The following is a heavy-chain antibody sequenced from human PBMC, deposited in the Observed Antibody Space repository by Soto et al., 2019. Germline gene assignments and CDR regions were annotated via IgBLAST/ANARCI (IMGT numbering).Heavy chain of an antibody. CDR2: IYDSGST. CDR3: AITYSWGSGRGRSMDV. V-gene: IGHV4-61*01. CDR1: GGSVSSGSFY. J-gene: IGHJ6*02. Sequence: QVQLQESGPGLVKPSETLSLTCTVSGGSVSSGSFYWGWIRQPPGTGLEWIGYIYDSGSTNHNPSLESRVTILVNTSKNQFSRKLSAVTAADTAMYYGAITYSWGSGRGRSMDVWGQGTTVTVS. D-gene: IGHD3-10*01.